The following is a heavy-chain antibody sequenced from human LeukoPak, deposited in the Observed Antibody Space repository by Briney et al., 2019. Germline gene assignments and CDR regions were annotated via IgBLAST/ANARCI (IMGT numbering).Heavy chain of an antibody. CDR3: ARLIGDRTIYDY. Sequence: GGSLRLSCAASGFTFRTYWMSWVRQAPGKWLEWVASINQGGSETYYVESVKGRFTISRDNAMNPFFLQMNSLRAEDTAVYYCARLIGDRTIYDYWGQGTLVTVSS. V-gene: IGHV3-7*01. CDR1: GFTFRTYW. J-gene: IGHJ4*02. D-gene: IGHD6-6*01. CDR2: INQGGSET.